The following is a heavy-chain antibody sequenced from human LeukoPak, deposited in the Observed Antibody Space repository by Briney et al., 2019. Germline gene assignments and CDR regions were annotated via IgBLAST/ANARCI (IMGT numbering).Heavy chain of an antibody. CDR2: INHSGST. CDR1: GGSFSGYY. CDR3: ARGIGYYDSSGYYREGRKYYFDY. J-gene: IGHJ4*02. D-gene: IGHD3-22*01. Sequence: SETLSLTCAVYGGSFSGYYWSWIRQPPGKGLEWIGEINHSGSTNYNPSLKSRVNISVDTSKNQFSLKLSAVTAADTAVYYCARGIGYYDSSGYYREGRKYYFDYWGQGTLVTVSS. V-gene: IGHV4-34*01.